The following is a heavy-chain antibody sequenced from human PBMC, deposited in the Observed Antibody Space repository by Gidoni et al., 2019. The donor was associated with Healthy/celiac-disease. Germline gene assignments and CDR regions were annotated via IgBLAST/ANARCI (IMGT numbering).Heavy chain of an antibody. CDR3: ARHSEQWLVRGWFDP. Sequence: EVQLVQSGAEVKKPGESLRLSFKGSGYSFTSYWISWVRQMPGKGREWMGSIDPSDSYTNSSPSFQGHVTISADKSISTAYLQWSSLKSSDTAMYYCARHSEQWLVRGWFDPWGQGTQVTVSS. CDR1: GYSFTSYW. D-gene: IGHD6-19*01. CDR2: IDPSDSYT. V-gene: IGHV5-10-1*03. J-gene: IGHJ5*02.